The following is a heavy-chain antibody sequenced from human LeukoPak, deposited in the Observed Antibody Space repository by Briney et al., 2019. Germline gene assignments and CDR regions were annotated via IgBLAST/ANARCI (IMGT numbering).Heavy chain of an antibody. V-gene: IGHV1-69*13. D-gene: IGHD3-22*01. CDR2: IIPIFGTA. J-gene: IGHJ4*02. CDR1: GYTFTSFG. Sequence: EASVKVSCKASGYTFTSFGFSWVRQAPGQGLEWMGGIIPIFGTANYAQKFQGRVTITADESTSTAYMELSSLRSEDTAVYYCAREKGYYDSSGYYYFSHFDYWGQGTLVTVSS. CDR3: AREKGYYDSSGYYYFSHFDY.